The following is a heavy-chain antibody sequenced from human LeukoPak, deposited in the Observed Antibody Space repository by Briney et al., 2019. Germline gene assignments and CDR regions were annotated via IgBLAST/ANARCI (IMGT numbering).Heavy chain of an antibody. CDR1: GYSFTSYW. CDR2: IYPGDSDT. Sequence: KSGESLKISCKGSGYSFTSYWIGWVRQMPGKGLEWMGIIYPGDSDTRYSPSFQGQVTTSADKSISTAYLQWSSLKASDTAMYYCARQVEYCSSTSCSTPFDPWGQGTLVTVSS. V-gene: IGHV5-51*01. D-gene: IGHD2-2*01. J-gene: IGHJ5*02. CDR3: ARQVEYCSSTSCSTPFDP.